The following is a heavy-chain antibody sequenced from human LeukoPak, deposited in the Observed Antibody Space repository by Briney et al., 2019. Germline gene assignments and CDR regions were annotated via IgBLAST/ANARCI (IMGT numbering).Heavy chain of an antibody. J-gene: IGHJ5*02. CDR1: GGSFSGYY. Sequence: SETLSLTCAVYGGSFSGYYWSWIRQPPGKGLEWIGEINHSGSTNYNPSLKSRVTISVDTSKNQFSLKLSSVTAADTAVYYCARGRTAAYSSSWYGYYWFDPWGQGTLVTVSS. CDR3: ARGRTAAYSSSWYGYYWFDP. D-gene: IGHD6-13*01. CDR2: INHSGST. V-gene: IGHV4-34*01.